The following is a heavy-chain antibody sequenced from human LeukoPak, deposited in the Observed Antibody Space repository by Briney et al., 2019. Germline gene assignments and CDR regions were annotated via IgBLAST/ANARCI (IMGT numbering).Heavy chain of an antibody. J-gene: IGHJ4*02. V-gene: IGHV4-59*01. CDR2: IYYSGST. CDR3: ASVGASHYGDWFFDY. Sequence: SEALSLTCNVSGGSISSYYWSWIRQPPGKGLEWIGYIYYSGSTNYNPSLNSRVTISVDTSKNQFSLKLSSVTAADTAVYYCASVGASHYGDWFFDYWGQGTLVTVSS. CDR1: GGSISSYY. D-gene: IGHD4-17*01.